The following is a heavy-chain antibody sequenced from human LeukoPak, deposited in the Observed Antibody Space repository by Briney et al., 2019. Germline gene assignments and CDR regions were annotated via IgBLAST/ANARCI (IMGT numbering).Heavy chain of an antibody. Sequence: GGSLRLSCAAPGFTFISYDLTGFRQAPAMGLDWVSGISGSGDSTENADSVKGRFTISRDSSKNTLYLEMNSLRAEDTAVYYCAKDRGYGSGSYTNDYWGQGTLVTVSS. CDR3: AKDRGYGSGSYTNDY. CDR1: GFTFISYD. V-gene: IGHV3-23*01. J-gene: IGHJ4*02. CDR2: ISGSGDST. D-gene: IGHD3-10*01.